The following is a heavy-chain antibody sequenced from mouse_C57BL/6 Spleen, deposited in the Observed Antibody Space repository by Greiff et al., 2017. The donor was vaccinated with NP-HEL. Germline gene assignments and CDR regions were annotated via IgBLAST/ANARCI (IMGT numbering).Heavy chain of an antibody. CDR2: IDPETGGT. Sequence: VQLQQSGAELVRPGASVTLSCKASGYTFTDYDMHWVKQTPVHGLEWIGAIDPETGGTAYNQKFKGKAILTADKSSSTAYMELRSLTSEDSAVYYCTRADYYGSSYGYYFDYWGQGTTLTVSS. D-gene: IGHD1-1*01. V-gene: IGHV1-15*01. J-gene: IGHJ2*01. CDR1: GYTFTDYD. CDR3: TRADYYGSSYGYYFDY.